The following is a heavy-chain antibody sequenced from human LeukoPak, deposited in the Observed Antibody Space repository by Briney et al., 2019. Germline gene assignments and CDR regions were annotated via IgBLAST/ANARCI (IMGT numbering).Heavy chain of an antibody. CDR3: ARADIVVVPAAYYYFDY. J-gene: IGHJ4*02. V-gene: IGHV4-30-4*08. CDR1: GGSISSGDYY. D-gene: IGHD2-2*01. Sequence: SETLSLTCTVSGGSISSGDYYWSWIRQPPGKGLEWIGYIYYSGSTYYNPSLKSRVTISVDTSKNQFSLKLSSVTAADTAVYYCARADIVVVPAAYYYFDYWGQGTLVTVSS. CDR2: IYYSGST.